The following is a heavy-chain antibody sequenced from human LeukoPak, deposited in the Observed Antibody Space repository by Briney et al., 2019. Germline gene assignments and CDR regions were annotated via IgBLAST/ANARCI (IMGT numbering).Heavy chain of an antibody. D-gene: IGHD3-10*01. CDR1: GYTFTSYY. CDR2: INPSGGST. CDR3: ARDVYYYGSGSYDGWFDP. J-gene: IGHJ5*02. V-gene: IGHV1-46*01. Sequence: ASVKVSCKASGYTFTSYYMHWVRQAPGQGLEWMGLINPSGGSTSYAQKFQGRVTMTRDTSTSTVYMELSSLRSEDTAVYYCARDVYYYGSGSYDGWFDPWGQGTLVTVSS.